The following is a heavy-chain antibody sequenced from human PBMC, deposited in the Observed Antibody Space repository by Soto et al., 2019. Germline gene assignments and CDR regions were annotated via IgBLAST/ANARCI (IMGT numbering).Heavy chain of an antibody. D-gene: IGHD6-6*01. CDR2: IIPIFGTA. CDR1: GGTFSSYA. Sequence: QVQLVQSGAEVKKPGSSVKVSCKASGGTFSSYAISWVRQAPGQGLEWMGGIIPIFGTANYAQKFQGRVTITADEFTSTAYMELRSLRSEDTAVYYCAREVAARPRAEYFQHWGQGTLVTVSS. J-gene: IGHJ1*01. V-gene: IGHV1-69*01. CDR3: AREVAARPRAEYFQH.